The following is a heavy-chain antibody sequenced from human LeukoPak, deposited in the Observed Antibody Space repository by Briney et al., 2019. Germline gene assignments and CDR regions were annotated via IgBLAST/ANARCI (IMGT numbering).Heavy chain of an antibody. Sequence: PGGSLRLSCAASGFTFSNYFMHWVRQAPGKGLVWVSRVSGDGTTTMYADSVKGRFTISRDNAKNTLYLQMNSLRDEDTAVYYCARGGSVFPFGEFTVRYYGMDVWGKGTTVTVSS. CDR1: GFTFSNYF. J-gene: IGHJ6*04. CDR2: VSGDGTTT. V-gene: IGHV3-74*03. D-gene: IGHD3-10*01. CDR3: ARGGSVFPFGEFTVRYYGMDV.